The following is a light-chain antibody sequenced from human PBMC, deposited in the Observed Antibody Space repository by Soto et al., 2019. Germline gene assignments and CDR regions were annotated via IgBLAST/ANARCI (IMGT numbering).Light chain of an antibody. J-gene: IGKJ3*01. CDR2: AAS. V-gene: IGKV1-6*01. CDR1: QYIRND. CDR3: LQQYFYPFT. Sequence: AIQMTQSPSSLSASVGDSVTITCRASQYIRNDLAWYQQKPGKAPRLLIYAASNFQSGVPARFSGSGSGTDFTLTISSLQPEDFATYYCLQQYFYPFTFGPGTTVDLK.